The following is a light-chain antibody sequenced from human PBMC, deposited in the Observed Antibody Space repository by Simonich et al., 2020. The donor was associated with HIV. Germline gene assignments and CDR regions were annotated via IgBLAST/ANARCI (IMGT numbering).Light chain of an antibody. CDR1: SGHRSHA. CDR2: LNSDGSH. J-gene: IGLJ3*02. CDR3: QTWGTGIRV. V-gene: IGLV4-69*01. Sequence: QLVLTQAPSASASLGASVKLTCTLSSGHRSHAIAWHQQQPEKGPQYLMNLNSDGSHCKGDWTPDRFSVSISGTERYFTISSLQSDDEADYYCQTWGTGIRVFGGGTKLPVL.